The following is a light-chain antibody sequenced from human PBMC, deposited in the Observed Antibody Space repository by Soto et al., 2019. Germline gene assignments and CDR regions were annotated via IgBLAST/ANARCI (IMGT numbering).Light chain of an antibody. V-gene: IGLV2-8*01. J-gene: IGLJ1*01. CDR1: SSDVGANTY. CDR3: CSYAGTNRL. CDR2: EVT. Sequence: QSVLTQPPSASGSPGQSVTISCTGTSSDVGANTYVSWYQQHPGKAPKIVFYEVTKRPSGVPDRFSGSKSGNTASLTVSGLQAEDEADYYCCSYAGTNRLFGTGTQLTVL.